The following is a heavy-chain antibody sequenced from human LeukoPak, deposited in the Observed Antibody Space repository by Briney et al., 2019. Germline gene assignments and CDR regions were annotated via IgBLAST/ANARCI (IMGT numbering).Heavy chain of an antibody. D-gene: IGHD3-22*01. V-gene: IGHV3-7*01. Sequence: PRGSLRLSCAASGFTLSSYWMSWVRQAPGKGPEWVANIKQDGSEKYYVDSVKGRFTISRDNAKNSLYLQMNSLRAEDTAVYYCAYLPRGYGDRWGQGTQVTVST. CDR2: IKQDGSEK. CDR1: GFTLSSYW. J-gene: IGHJ4*02. CDR3: AYLPRGYGDR.